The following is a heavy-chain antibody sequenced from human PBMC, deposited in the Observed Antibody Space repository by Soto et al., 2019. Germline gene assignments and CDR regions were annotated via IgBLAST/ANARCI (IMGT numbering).Heavy chain of an antibody. CDR2: IYWDDDE. V-gene: IGHV2-5*02. CDR3: AHGSCSSADCYPNPYLDY. CDR1: GFSLSTTAEG. J-gene: IGHJ4*02. Sequence: QITLKESGPTLVKPTQTLTLTCTFSGFSLSTTAEGVGWIRQPPGKALEWLALIYWDDDERYSPSLNSRLTITKDPSKNQVVLTMTNVDPVDTATYYCAHGSCSSADCYPNPYLDYWGQGILVTVSS. D-gene: IGHD2-2*01.